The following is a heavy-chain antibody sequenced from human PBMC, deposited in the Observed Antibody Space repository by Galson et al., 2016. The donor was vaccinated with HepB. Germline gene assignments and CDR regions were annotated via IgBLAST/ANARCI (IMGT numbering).Heavy chain of an antibody. CDR3: ATGNGHAFDI. Sequence: SLRLSCAASGFSFNNYAMGWVRQTPGKGLEWVSDIRGSGGGATYADSVMGRFTISRDNAKNTLYLQMNSLRAEDTAVYYCATGNGHAFDIWGQGTIVTVSS. J-gene: IGHJ3*02. D-gene: IGHD2-8*01. CDR1: GFSFNNYA. CDR2: IRGSGGGA. V-gene: IGHV3-23*01.